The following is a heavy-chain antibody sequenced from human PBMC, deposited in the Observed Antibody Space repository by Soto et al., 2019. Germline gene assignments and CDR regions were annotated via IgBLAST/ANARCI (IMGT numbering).Heavy chain of an antibody. Sequence: SETLSLTSAVYGGSFSRYYSIWIRQPPEKGLEWTGEINHSGNTNYNPSLKSQVTISVDTSKNQCPLKLSSVTAADTAVYYCASVDYGDYGTYFDYWGQGTLVTVSS. J-gene: IGHJ4*02. D-gene: IGHD4-17*01. V-gene: IGHV4-34*01. CDR3: ASVDYGDYGTYFDY. CDR2: INHSGNT. CDR1: GGSFSRYY.